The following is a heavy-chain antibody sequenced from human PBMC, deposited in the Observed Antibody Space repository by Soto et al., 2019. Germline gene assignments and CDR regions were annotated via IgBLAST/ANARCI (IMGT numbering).Heavy chain of an antibody. CDR1: GGSFSGYY. CDR2: INHSGST. CDR3: ARAYRYCSGGSCYSEGYYFDY. D-gene: IGHD2-15*01. V-gene: IGHV4-34*01. J-gene: IGHJ4*02. Sequence: QVQLQQWGAGLLKPSETLSLTCAVYGGSFSGYYRSWIRQPPGKGLEWIGEINHSGSTNYNPSLKSRVTISVDTSKNQFSLKLSSVTAADTAVYYCARAYRYCSGGSCYSEGYYFDYWGQGTLVTVSS.